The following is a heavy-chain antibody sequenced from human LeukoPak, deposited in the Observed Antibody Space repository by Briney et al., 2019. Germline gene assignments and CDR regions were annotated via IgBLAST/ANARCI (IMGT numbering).Heavy chain of an antibody. Sequence: GGSLRLSCAASGFTFSYYGMHWVRQAPGRGLEWVAFIRYDGNDKYYADSVKGRFTISKDTSRDTLYLQMHRLRPEDTAVYYCAKDMMRDRWFGESWGPGTLVTVSS. CDR2: IRYDGNDK. D-gene: IGHD3-10*01. CDR1: GFTFSYYG. J-gene: IGHJ5*02. CDR3: AKDMMRDRWFGES. V-gene: IGHV3-30*02.